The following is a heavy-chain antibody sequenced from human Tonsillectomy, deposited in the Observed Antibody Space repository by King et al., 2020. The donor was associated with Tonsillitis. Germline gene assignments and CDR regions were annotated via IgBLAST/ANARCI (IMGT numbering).Heavy chain of an antibody. V-gene: IGHV1-18*04. D-gene: IGHD3-9*01. Sequence: QLVQSGAEVKKPGASVKVSCKASGYTFTSYGISWVRQAPGQGLEWMGWISAYNGNTNYAQKLQGRVTMTTDTSTSTAYMELRSLRSDDTAVYYCAREKVTQSRLGYYYYGMDVWGQGTTVTVSS. J-gene: IGHJ6*02. CDR3: AREKVTQSRLGYYYYGMDV. CDR1: GYTFTSYG. CDR2: ISAYNGNT.